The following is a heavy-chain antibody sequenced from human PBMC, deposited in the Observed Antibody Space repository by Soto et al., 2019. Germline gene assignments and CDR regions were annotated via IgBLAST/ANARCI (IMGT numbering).Heavy chain of an antibody. CDR2: IGTAGDT. Sequence: PGGSLRLSCAASGFTFSSYDMHWVRQATGKGLEWVSAIGTAGDTYYPGSVKGRFTISRENAKNSLYLQMNSLRAGDTAVYYCANKGIFGVVIRGAYYYGMDVWGQGTTVTVSS. V-gene: IGHV3-13*01. D-gene: IGHD3-3*01. CDR1: GFTFSSYD. CDR3: ANKGIFGVVIRGAYYYGMDV. J-gene: IGHJ6*02.